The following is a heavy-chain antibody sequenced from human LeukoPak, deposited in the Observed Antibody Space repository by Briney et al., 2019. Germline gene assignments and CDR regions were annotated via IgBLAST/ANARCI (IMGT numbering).Heavy chain of an antibody. V-gene: IGHV3-23*01. CDR1: GFTFSTYT. J-gene: IGHJ4*02. CDR2: IGSSGGGI. D-gene: IGHD2-21*02. Sequence: LAGGSLRLSCAASGFTFSTYTMYWVRHPPGKRLEWVSIIGSSGGGIYYADSVKGRFTISRDNSKNTLYLQMNSLRAEDTAVYYCAKAWCGGDCYSLFDYWGQGTLVTVSS. CDR3: AKAWCGGDCYSLFDY.